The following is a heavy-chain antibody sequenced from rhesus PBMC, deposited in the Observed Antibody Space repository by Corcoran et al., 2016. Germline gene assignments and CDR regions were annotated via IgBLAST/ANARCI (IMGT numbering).Heavy chain of an antibody. V-gene: IGHV4-65*01. D-gene: IGHD3-22*01. Sequence: QVQLQESGPGLVKPSETLSLTCAVSGGSVSSSNWWSWIRQPPGKGLAWIGYNMGSSGSTYEHPSLKGRVTISTDTSKNQFSLKLSSVTAADTAVYYCARAGLLREDFDYWGQGVLVTVSS. CDR1: GGSVSSSNW. CDR2: NMGSSGST. CDR3: ARAGLLREDFDY. J-gene: IGHJ4*01.